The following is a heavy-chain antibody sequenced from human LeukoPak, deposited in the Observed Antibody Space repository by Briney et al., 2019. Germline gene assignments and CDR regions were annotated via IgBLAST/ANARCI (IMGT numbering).Heavy chain of an antibody. Sequence: ASVKVSCKASGYTFTSYYMHWVRQAPGQGLEWMGIINPSGGSTSYAQKFQGRVTMTRDTSTSTVYMELSSLRSEDTAVYYCATDWANKLWLLYWGQGTLVTVSS. CDR2: INPSGGST. CDR3: ATDWANKLWLLY. V-gene: IGHV1-46*01. D-gene: IGHD5-18*01. J-gene: IGHJ4*02. CDR1: GYTFTSYY.